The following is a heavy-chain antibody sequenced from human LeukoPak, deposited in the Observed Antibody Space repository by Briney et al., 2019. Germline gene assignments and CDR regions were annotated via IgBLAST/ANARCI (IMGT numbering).Heavy chain of an antibody. CDR1: GGSISSSSYY. J-gene: IGHJ5*02. CDR3: ARRLYYDILTGPPGDWFDP. Sequence: PSETLSLTCTVSGGSISSSSYYWSWIRQPPGKGLEWIGYIYYSGSTNYNPSLKSRVTISVDTSKNQFSLKLSSVTAADTAVYYCARRLYYDILTGPPGDWFDPWGQGTLVTVSS. D-gene: IGHD3-9*01. V-gene: IGHV4-61*05. CDR2: IYYSGST.